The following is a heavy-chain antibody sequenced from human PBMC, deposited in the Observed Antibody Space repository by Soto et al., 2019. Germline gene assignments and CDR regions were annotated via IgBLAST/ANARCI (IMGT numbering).Heavy chain of an antibody. CDR1: GGTFSSYA. D-gene: IGHD6-13*01. V-gene: IGHV1-18*01. Sequence: QVQLVQSGAEVKKPGSSVKVSCKASGGTFSSYAISWVRQAPGQGLEWMGGISAYNGNTNYAQKLQGRVTMTTDTSTSTAYMELRSLRSDDTAVYYCARDPYSSSWYPPYYYYYGMDVGGQGTTVTVSS. J-gene: IGHJ6*02. CDR3: ARDPYSSSWYPPYYYYYGMDV. CDR2: ISAYNGNT.